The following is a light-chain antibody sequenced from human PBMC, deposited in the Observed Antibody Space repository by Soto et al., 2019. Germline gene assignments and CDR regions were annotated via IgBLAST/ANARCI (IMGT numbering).Light chain of an antibody. J-gene: IGKJ1*01. V-gene: IGKV3-15*01. CDR3: QQYNDRPRT. Sequence: IVLTQSPATLSLSLGERATLSCRASQSIGSYLAWYQHKLGQPPRLLIYDASNRATGIPARFSGSGSGTEFTLTISSLQSEEFAVYYCQQYNDRPRTFGQGTKVDIK. CDR2: DAS. CDR1: QSIGSY.